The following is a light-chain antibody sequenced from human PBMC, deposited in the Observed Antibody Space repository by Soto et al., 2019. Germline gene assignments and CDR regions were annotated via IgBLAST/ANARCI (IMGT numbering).Light chain of an antibody. CDR1: SSNIGTNY. CDR2: RNN. Sequence: QLVLTQPPSASGTPGQRVTISCSGGSSNIGTNYVYWYQQLPGTAPKLLIYRNNLRPSGVPDRFSASKSGTSASLAISGLRSEDEADYFCAGWDDSLHGLLFGAGTKLTVL. V-gene: IGLV1-47*01. J-gene: IGLJ1*01. CDR3: AGWDDSLHGLL.